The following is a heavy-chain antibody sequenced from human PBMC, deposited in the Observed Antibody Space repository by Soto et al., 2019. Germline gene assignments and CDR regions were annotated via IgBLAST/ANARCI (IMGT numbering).Heavy chain of an antibody. Sequence: QVQLPQWGAGLLKPSETLSLTCAVYGGSFSGYYWSWIRQPPGKGLEWIGEINHSGSTNYNPSLKSRVTISVDASKNQFSLKLSSVTAADTAVYYCARGGGGITMVRDRHFDYWGQGTLVTVSS. D-gene: IGHD3-10*01. V-gene: IGHV4-34*01. CDR3: ARGGGGITMVRDRHFDY. CDR2: INHSGST. J-gene: IGHJ4*02. CDR1: GGSFSGYY.